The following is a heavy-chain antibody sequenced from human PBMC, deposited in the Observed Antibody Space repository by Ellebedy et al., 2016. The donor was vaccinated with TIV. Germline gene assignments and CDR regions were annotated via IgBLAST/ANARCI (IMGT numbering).Heavy chain of an antibody. V-gene: IGHV3-7*04. D-gene: IGHD1-26*01. CDR3: ARAHSGSYYFPAPVDY. J-gene: IGHJ4*02. CDR1: GFTFSTYW. Sequence: PGGSLRLSCAASGFTFSTYWMSWVRQAPGKGLEWVATIKEDGSAKYYVDSVRGRFTISRDNAENSLDLQMNSLRAEDTAVYYCARAHSGSYYFPAPVDYWGQGTLVTVSS. CDR2: IKEDGSAK.